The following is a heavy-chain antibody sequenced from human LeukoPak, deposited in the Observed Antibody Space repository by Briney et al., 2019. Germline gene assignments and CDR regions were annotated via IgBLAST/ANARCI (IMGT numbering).Heavy chain of an antibody. V-gene: IGHV3-21*01. J-gene: IGHJ6*02. CDR2: ISGRGGYI. D-gene: IGHD5-24*01. Sequence: GGSLRLSCAASGLTFSGYSMNWVRQAPGKGLEWVSSISGRGGYIFYADSVKGRFTISRDNAKNSLYLQMNSLRVGDTAVYYCGRDKGDGSYYGMDVWGQGTTVIVSS. CDR1: GLTFSGYS. CDR3: GRDKGDGSYYGMDV.